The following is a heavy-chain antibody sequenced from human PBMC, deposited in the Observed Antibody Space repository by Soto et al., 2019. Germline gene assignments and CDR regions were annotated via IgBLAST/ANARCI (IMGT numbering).Heavy chain of an antibody. V-gene: IGHV1-2*02. Sequence: QAHLAQSGAEVKKPGASMKVSCKASGCTFNRYYMHWVRQAPGPGLQWMGWISPHTGSTRYAPKFRGRVTMTRDTSVSTVYMELSGLTSDDTAVYYCARASQMIINPSFYAMDVWGQGTTVTVSS. CDR1: GCTFNRYY. CDR2: ISPHTGST. D-gene: IGHD3-16*01. CDR3: ARASQMIINPSFYAMDV. J-gene: IGHJ6*02.